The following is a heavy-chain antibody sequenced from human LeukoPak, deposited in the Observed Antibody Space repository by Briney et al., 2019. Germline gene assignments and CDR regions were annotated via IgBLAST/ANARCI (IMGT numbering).Heavy chain of an antibody. CDR3: ARDRRDGVAAAGNWFDP. CDR1: GGTFSSYA. J-gene: IGHJ5*02. D-gene: IGHD6-13*01. CDR2: IIPILGIA. Sequence: SVKVSCKASGGTFSSYAISWVRQAPGRGLEWMGRIIPILGIANYAQKFQGRVTITADKSTSTAYMELSSLRSEDTAVYYCARDRRDGVAAAGNWFDPWGQGTLVTVSS. V-gene: IGHV1-69*04.